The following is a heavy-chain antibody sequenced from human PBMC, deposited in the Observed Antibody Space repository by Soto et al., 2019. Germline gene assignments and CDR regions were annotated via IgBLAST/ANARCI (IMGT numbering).Heavy chain of an antibody. CDR3: ARHRYSYGNNWFDP. V-gene: IGHV4-30-4*01. CDR1: GGSISSGDYY. J-gene: IGHJ5*02. Sequence: SETLSLTCTVSGGSISSGDYYWSWIRQPPGKGLEWIGYIYYSGSTNYNPSLKSRVTISVDTSKNQFSLKLSSVTAADTAVYYCARHRYSYGNNWFDPWGQGTLVTVSS. D-gene: IGHD5-18*01. CDR2: IYYSGST.